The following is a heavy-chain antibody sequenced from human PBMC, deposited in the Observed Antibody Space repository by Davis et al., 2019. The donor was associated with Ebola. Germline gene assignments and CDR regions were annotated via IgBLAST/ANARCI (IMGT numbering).Heavy chain of an antibody. J-gene: IGHJ4*02. CDR2: IYYSGST. D-gene: IGHD3-3*01. V-gene: IGHV4-31*03. Sequence: SETLSLTCTVSGGSISSGGYYWSWIRQHPGKGLEWIGYIYYSGSTYYNPSLKSRVTISVDTSKNQFSLKLSSVTAADTAVYYCARGGTIFGVVITSWYYFDYWGQGTLVTVSS. CDR1: GGSISSGGYY. CDR3: ARGGTIFGVVITSWYYFDY.